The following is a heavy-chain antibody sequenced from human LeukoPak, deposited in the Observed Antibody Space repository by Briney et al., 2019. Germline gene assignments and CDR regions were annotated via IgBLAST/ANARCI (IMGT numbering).Heavy chain of an antibody. D-gene: IGHD5-12*01. J-gene: IGHJ4*02. CDR1: GFTFDDYA. V-gene: IGHV3-9*01. Sequence: GGSLRLSCAASGFTFDDYAMHWVRQVPGKGLEWVSGISWNSGSIGYADSVKGRSTISRDNAKNSLYLQMNSLRAEDTALYYCAKDTPGYEFDYWGQGTLVTVSS. CDR3: AKDTPGYEFDY. CDR2: ISWNSGSI.